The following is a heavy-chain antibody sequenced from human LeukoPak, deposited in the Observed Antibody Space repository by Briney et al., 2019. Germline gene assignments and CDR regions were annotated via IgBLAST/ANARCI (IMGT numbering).Heavy chain of an antibody. CDR2: ISSSSSYI. J-gene: IGHJ4*02. CDR1: GFTFSSYS. V-gene: IGHV3-21*01. Sequence: PGGSLRLSCAASGFTFSSYSMNWVRQAPGKGLEWVSSISSSSSYIYYADSVKGRFTISRDNAKNSLYLQMNSLRAEDTAVYYCARGMIVRRGFDYWGQGTLVTVSS. D-gene: IGHD3-22*01. CDR3: ARGMIVRRGFDY.